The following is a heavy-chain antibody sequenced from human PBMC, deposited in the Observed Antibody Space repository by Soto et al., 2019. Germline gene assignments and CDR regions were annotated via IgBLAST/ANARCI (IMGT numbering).Heavy chain of an antibody. CDR2: ISGSGGST. Sequence: GGSLRLSCAASGFTFSSYAMSWVRQAPEKGLEWVSAISGSGGSTYYADSVRGRFTISRDNSKNTLYLQMNSLRAEDTAVYYRAKDRAAVVVVPAAIPYWGQGTLVTVSS. CDR3: AKDRAAVVVVPAAIPY. J-gene: IGHJ4*02. V-gene: IGHV3-23*01. CDR1: GFTFSSYA. D-gene: IGHD2-2*01.